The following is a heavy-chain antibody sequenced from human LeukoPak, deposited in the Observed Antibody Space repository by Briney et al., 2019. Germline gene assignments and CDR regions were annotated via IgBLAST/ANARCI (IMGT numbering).Heavy chain of an antibody. D-gene: IGHD6-13*01. J-gene: IGHJ4*02. CDR1: GGSISSSSYY. V-gene: IGHV4-39*01. Sequence: ASETLSLTCTVSGGSISSSSYYWGWIRQPPGKGLEWIGSIYYSGSTYYNPSLKSRVTISVDTSKNQFSLKLSSVTAADTAVYYCARQDSSLFDYWGQGTLVTVSS. CDR3: ARQDSSLFDY. CDR2: IYYSGST.